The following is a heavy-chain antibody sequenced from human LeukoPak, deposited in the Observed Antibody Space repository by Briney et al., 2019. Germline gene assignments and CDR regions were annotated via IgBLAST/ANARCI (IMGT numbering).Heavy chain of an antibody. CDR1: GGTFSSYA. D-gene: IGHD2-2*01. CDR2: IIPILGIA. Sequence: ASVKVSCKASGGTFSSYAISWVRQAPGQGLEWMGRIIPILGIANYAQKFQGRVTITADESTSTAYMELSSLRSEDTAVYYCARDEFNCSSTSCYRYYYYYYMDVWGKGTTVTVSS. V-gene: IGHV1-69*04. CDR3: ARDEFNCSSTSCYRYYYYYYMDV. J-gene: IGHJ6*03.